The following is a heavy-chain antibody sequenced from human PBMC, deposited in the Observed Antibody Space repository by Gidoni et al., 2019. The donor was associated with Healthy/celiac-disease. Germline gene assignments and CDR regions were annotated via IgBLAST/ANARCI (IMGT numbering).Heavy chain of an antibody. CDR3: TTDRLTATGQRDY. CDR2: IKSKTDGGTT. Sequence: EVQLVESGGGLVKPGGSRRLSCAAPGFTFSNAWKSWCRQAPGKGLEWVGRIKSKTDGGTTDYAAPVKGRFTISRDDSKNTLSLQMNSLKTEDTAVYYCTTDRLTATGQRDYWGQGTLVTVSS. V-gene: IGHV3-15*01. CDR1: GFTFSNAW. J-gene: IGHJ4*02. D-gene: IGHD4-17*01.